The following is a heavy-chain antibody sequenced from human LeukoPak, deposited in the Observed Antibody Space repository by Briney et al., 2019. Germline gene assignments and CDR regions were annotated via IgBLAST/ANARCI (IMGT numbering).Heavy chain of an antibody. CDR1: GFTFSSYA. CDR3: ATVYYDFWSGYYFDY. D-gene: IGHD3-3*01. CDR2: ISGSGGST. J-gene: IGHJ4*02. V-gene: IGHV3-23*01. Sequence: GGSLRLSCAASGFTFSSYAMSWVRQAPGKGLEWASAISGSGGSTYYADSVKGRFTISRDNSKNTLYLQMNSLRSEDTAVYYCATVYYDFWSGYYFDYWDQGTLVTVSS.